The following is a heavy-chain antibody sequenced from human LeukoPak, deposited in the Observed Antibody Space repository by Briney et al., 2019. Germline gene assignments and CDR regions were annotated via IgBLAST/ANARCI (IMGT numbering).Heavy chain of an antibody. V-gene: IGHV4-4*02. CDR2: IYQSGST. D-gene: IGHD3-22*01. CDR1: GGSISSSNW. J-gene: IGHJ3*02. CDR3: ARGGTYDSSGHDAFDI. Sequence: SGTLSLTCAVSGGSISSSNWWSWVRQPPGKGLEWIGEIYQSGSTNYNPSLKSRVTISVDKSKNQFSLKLSSVTAADTAVYYCARGGTYDSSGHDAFDIWGQGTMVTVSS.